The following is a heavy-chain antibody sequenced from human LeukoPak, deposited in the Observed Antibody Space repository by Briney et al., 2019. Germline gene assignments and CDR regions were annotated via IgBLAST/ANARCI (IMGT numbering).Heavy chain of an antibody. V-gene: IGHV3-21*01. CDR2: ISSSSSYI. D-gene: IGHD5-18*01. CDR1: GFTFSGYW. J-gene: IGHJ3*01. CDR3: AGVDTAMGPGAFDV. Sequence: PGGSLRLSCAASGFTFSGYWMHWVRQAPGKGLEWVSSISSSSSYIYYADSMKGRFTISRDNAKNSLFLQMNSLRAEDTALYYCAGVDTAMGPGAFDVWGQGTMVTVSS.